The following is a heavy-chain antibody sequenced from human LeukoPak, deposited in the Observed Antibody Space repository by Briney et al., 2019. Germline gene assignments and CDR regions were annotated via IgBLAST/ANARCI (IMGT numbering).Heavy chain of an antibody. CDR2: FDPEDGET. V-gene: IGHV1-24*01. CDR3: ATDLSRPSSGYCPEVSY. CDR1: GYTLTELS. J-gene: IGHJ4*02. D-gene: IGHD3-22*01. Sequence: ASVKVSCKVSGYTLTELSMHWVRQAPGKGLEWMGGFDPEDGETIYAQKFQGRVTMTEDTSTDTAYMELSSLRSEDTAVYYCATDLSRPSSGYCPEVSYWGQGTLVTVSS.